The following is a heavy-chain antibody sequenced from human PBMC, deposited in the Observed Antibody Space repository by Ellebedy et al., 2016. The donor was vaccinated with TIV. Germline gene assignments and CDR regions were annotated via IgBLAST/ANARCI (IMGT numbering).Heavy chain of an antibody. D-gene: IGHD3-10*02. Sequence: GESLKISCAASEFTVSYNYMNWVRQAPGKGPEWVSGIYTDERTYYADSVKGRFTISRDNSKNTLSLQMNSLRTEDTSVYYCARASFYDVDLSGWYFDLWGRGTLVTVSS. CDR3: ARASFYDVDLSGWYFDL. CDR2: IYTDERT. J-gene: IGHJ2*01. CDR1: EFTVSYNY. V-gene: IGHV3-66*01.